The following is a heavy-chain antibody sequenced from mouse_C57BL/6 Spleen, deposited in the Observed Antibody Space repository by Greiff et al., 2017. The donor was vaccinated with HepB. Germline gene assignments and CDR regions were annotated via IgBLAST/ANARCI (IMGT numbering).Heavy chain of an antibody. Sequence: EVKLVESGGGLVKPGGSLKLSCAASGFTFSSYAMSWVRQTPEKRLEWVATISDGGSYTYYPDNVKGRFTISRDNAKNNLYLQMSHLKSEDTAMYYCARGIYYYGSSLWYFDVWGTGTTVTVSS. J-gene: IGHJ1*03. CDR1: GFTFSSYA. CDR2: ISDGGSYT. V-gene: IGHV5-4*03. CDR3: ARGIYYYGSSLWYFDV. D-gene: IGHD1-1*01.